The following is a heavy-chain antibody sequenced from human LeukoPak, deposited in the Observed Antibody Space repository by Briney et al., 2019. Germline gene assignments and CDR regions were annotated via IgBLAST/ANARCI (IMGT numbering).Heavy chain of an antibody. V-gene: IGHV1-2*06. J-gene: IGHJ4*02. CDR3: ARVWRYCSGGSCSAFGY. CDR1: GYTFTGYY. Sequence: PRASVKVSCKASGYTFTGYYMHWVRQAPGQGLEWMGRINPNSGGTNYAQKFQGRVTMTRDTSISTAYMELSRLRSDDTAVYYCARVWRYCSGGSCSAFGYWGQGTLVTVSS. D-gene: IGHD2-15*01. CDR2: INPNSGGT.